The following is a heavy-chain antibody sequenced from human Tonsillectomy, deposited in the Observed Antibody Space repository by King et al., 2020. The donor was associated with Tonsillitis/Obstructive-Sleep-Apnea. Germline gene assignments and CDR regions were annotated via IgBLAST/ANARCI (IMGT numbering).Heavy chain of an antibody. Sequence: VQLVESGGGLVKPGGSLRLSCAASGFTFSNAWMNWVRQAPGKGLEWVGRIKSKTDGGTTDYAAPVKGRFTISRDDSKNTLYLQMNSLKTEDTAVYYCTTALGITMIVVVPTEDYWGQGTLVTVSS. CDR3: TTALGITMIVVVPTEDY. J-gene: IGHJ4*02. CDR1: GFTFSNAW. V-gene: IGHV3-15*07. CDR2: IKSKTDGGTT. D-gene: IGHD3-22*01.